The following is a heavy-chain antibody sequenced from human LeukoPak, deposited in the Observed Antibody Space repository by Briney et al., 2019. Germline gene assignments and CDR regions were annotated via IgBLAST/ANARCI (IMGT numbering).Heavy chain of an antibody. CDR3: AKFYEYCSSTSCTGYLEH. CDR2: ISGSGSST. CDR1: GFTFSNYA. J-gene: IGHJ4*02. V-gene: IGHV3-23*01. Sequence: PGGSLRLSCAASGFTFSNYAMSWVRQAPGKGLEWVSGISGSGSSTYYADSVKGRFTISRDNSKNTLYLQMNSLRAEDTAVYYCAKFYEYCSSTSCTGYLEHWGQGTLVTFSS. D-gene: IGHD2-2*01.